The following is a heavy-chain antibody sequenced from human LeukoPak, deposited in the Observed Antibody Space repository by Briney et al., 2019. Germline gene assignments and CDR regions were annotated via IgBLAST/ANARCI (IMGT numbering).Heavy chain of an antibody. Sequence: SETLSLTCIVSGGSISSGSYYWSWIRQPAGKGLEWIGRIYTSGSTNYNPSLKSRVTILVDTSKNQFSLKLSSVTAADTAVYYCAKDTVDWFDPWGQGTLVTVSS. J-gene: IGHJ5*02. CDR2: IYTSGST. CDR3: AKDTVDWFDP. D-gene: IGHD4-17*01. CDR1: GGSISSGSYY. V-gene: IGHV4-61*02.